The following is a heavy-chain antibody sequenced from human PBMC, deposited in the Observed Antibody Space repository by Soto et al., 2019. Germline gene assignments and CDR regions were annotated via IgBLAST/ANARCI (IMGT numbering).Heavy chain of an antibody. Sequence: EVQLVESGGGLVQPGGSLRLSCAASGFTSSNYWMHWVRQAPGKGLVWVSRINSDGSSPTYAGSVKGRFTISRDNAKNTLYLQMNSLRAEDTAVYYCASRNYGSGSPTDYWGQGTLVTVSS. CDR1: GFTSSNYW. CDR2: INSDGSSP. V-gene: IGHV3-74*01. D-gene: IGHD3-10*01. J-gene: IGHJ4*02. CDR3: ASRNYGSGSPTDY.